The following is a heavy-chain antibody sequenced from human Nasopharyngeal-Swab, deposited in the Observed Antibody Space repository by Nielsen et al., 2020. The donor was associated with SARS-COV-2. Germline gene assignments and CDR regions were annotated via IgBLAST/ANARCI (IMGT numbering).Heavy chain of an antibody. CDR2: INHSGST. CDR1: GGSISTSSYY. Sequence: SETLSLTCIVSGGSISTSSYYWNWIRQSPGKGLEWIGEINHSGSTSNNPSLKSRVTISVDMSKNQFSLRLTSVTAADTAVYYCARSPGSVAGTTNWFDSWGHGILVTASS. J-gene: IGHJ5*01. D-gene: IGHD1-1*01. CDR3: ARSPGSVAGTTNWFDS. V-gene: IGHV4-39*01.